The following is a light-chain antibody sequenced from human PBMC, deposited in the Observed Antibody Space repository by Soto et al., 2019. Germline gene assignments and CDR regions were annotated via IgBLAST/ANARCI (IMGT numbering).Light chain of an antibody. CDR1: SSDVGAYNY. V-gene: IGLV2-11*01. CDR3: CSYAGNYYVV. J-gene: IGLJ2*01. CDR2: DVN. Sequence: QSALTQPRSVSGSPGQSVTISCSGTSSDVGAYNYVSWYQHHPGKAPKLMIYDVNKRPSGVPDRFSGSKSGNTASLTISGLQTENEADYYCCSYAGNYYVVFGGGTQLTVL.